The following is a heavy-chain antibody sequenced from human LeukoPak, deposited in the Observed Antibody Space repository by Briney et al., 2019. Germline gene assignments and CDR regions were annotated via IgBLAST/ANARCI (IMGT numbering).Heavy chain of an antibody. CDR2: IYTSGST. CDR1: GGSISSGSYY. V-gene: IGHV4-61*02. Sequence: PSETLSLTCTVSGGSISSGSYYWSWIWQPAGKGLEWIGRIYTSGSTKYNPSLKSRATISEDTSKNQFSLKLSSVTAADTAVYYCARDLAAAGTIDPWGQGTLVTVSS. D-gene: IGHD6-13*01. J-gene: IGHJ5*02. CDR3: ARDLAAAGTIDP.